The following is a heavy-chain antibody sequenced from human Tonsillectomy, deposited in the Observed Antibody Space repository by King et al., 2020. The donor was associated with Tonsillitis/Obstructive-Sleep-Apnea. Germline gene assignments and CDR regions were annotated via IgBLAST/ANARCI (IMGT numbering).Heavy chain of an antibody. J-gene: IGHJ4*02. CDR2: INHSGST. D-gene: IGHD2-2*01. Sequence: VQLQQWGAGLLKPSETLSLTCAVYGGSFSGYYWSWIRQPPGKGLVWIGEINHSGSTNYNPSLKSRVTISVDTSKNQFSLKLSSVTAADTAVYYCARGRGVVVPAAIYIDYWGQGTLVTVSS. CDR3: ARGRGVVVPAAIYIDY. V-gene: IGHV4-34*01. CDR1: GGSFSGYY.